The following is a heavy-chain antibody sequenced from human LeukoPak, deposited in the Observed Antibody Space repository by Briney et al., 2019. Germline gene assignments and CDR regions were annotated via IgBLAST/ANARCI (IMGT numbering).Heavy chain of an antibody. D-gene: IGHD3-16*01. CDR2: IYPGDSGT. Sequence: GESLMISCKGSGFSFTSYWIGWVRQMPGKGLEWMGIIYPGDSGTRYSPSFQGQVTISADKSISTAYLQWSSLKASDTAMYYCARLEEDLTLGVAGYWFVPWGQGTLVTVS. CDR1: GFSFTSYW. J-gene: IGHJ5*02. V-gene: IGHV5-51*01. CDR3: ARLEEDLTLGVAGYWFVP.